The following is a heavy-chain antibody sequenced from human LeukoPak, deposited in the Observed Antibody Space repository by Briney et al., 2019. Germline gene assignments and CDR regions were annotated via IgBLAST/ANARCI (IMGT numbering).Heavy chain of an antibody. CDR3: ARDPGFSSFDY. CDR2: INRDGSVK. CDR1: GFTFSDYS. Sequence: GGSLRLSCAVSGFTFSDYSLTWVRQTPGKGLEFVANINRDGSVKNYVDSVKGRFTISRDNAKNSLYLQMTSLRVDDTAIYYCARDPGFSSFDYWGQGTLVTVSS. J-gene: IGHJ4*02. V-gene: IGHV3-7*01. D-gene: IGHD3-3*02.